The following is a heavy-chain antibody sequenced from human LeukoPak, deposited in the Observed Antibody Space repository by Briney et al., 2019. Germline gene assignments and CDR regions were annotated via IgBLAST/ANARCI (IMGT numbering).Heavy chain of an antibody. D-gene: IGHD6-19*01. CDR1: GGSINSYY. Sequence: PSETLSLTCTVSGGSINSYYWSWIRQPPGKGLEWVGYIYYSGSPTYNPSLKSRVAISIHTSKKHFSLKLSSVTAAGTAVYYCARSIVVAGFVSDYYYYGMDVWGQGTTVTVSS. V-gene: IGHV4-59*08. CDR2: IYYSGSP. J-gene: IGHJ6*02. CDR3: ARSIVVAGFVSDYYYYGMDV.